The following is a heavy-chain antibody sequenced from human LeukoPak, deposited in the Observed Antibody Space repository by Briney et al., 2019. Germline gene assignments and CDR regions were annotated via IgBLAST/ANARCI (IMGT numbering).Heavy chain of an antibody. CDR1: GFTFSDSW. V-gene: IGHV3-7*03. CDR3: AKDLSLWFGELTPLAH. J-gene: IGHJ4*02. D-gene: IGHD3-10*01. Sequence: GGSLRLSCAASGFTFSDSWMTWVRQAPGKGLERVANIKEDGSETYYVDSVRGRFSISRDNAKNSMYLEMNSLRDEDTAIYYCAKDLSLWFGELTPLAHWGQGTLVTVSS. CDR2: IKEDGSET.